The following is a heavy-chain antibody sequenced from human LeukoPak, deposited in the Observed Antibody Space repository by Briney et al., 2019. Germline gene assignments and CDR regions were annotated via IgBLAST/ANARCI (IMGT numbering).Heavy chain of an antibody. J-gene: IGHJ4*02. V-gene: IGHV4-30-2*01. CDR2: IYHSGST. Sequence: PSQTLSLTCTVSGGSISSGGYYWSWIRQPPGKGLEWIGYIYHSGSTYYNPSLKSRVTISVDKSKNQFSLKLSSVTAADTAVYYCARLYTTTYYFDCWGQGTLVTVSS. CDR3: ARLYTTTYYFDC. CDR1: GGSISSGGYY. D-gene: IGHD1-1*01.